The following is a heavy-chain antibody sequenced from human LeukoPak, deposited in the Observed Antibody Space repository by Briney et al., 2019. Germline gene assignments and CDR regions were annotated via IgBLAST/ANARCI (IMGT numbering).Heavy chain of an antibody. Sequence: SETLSLTCTVSGGSISSYYWSWIRQPPGKGLEWIGYIYYSGSTNYKSSLKSRVTISVDTSKNQFSLKLSSVTAADTAVYYCARVRLWPDAFDIWGQGTMVTVSS. CDR1: GGSISSYY. J-gene: IGHJ3*02. V-gene: IGHV4-59*01. D-gene: IGHD5-18*01. CDR3: ARVRLWPDAFDI. CDR2: IYYSGST.